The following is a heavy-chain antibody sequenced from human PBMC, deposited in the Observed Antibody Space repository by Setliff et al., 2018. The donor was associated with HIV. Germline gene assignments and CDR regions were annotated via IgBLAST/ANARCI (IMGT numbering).Heavy chain of an antibody. D-gene: IGHD3-22*01. V-gene: IGHV4-4*08. Sequence: SETLSLTCTVSGTSISTSYWSWIRQPPGKGLEYIGYVDTSGSTNYNPSLKSRVTISVDTSKNQFSLKLSSVTAADTAVYHCARADNYYYDSGAFKSGLDAFDIWGQGTMVTVSS. J-gene: IGHJ3*02. CDR2: VDTSGST. CDR1: GTSISTSY. CDR3: ARADNYYYDSGAFKSGLDAFDI.